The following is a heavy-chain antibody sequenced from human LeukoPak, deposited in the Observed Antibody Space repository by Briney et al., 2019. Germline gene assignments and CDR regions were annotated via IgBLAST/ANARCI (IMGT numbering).Heavy chain of an antibody. Sequence: SETLSLTCAVSGYSISSGYYWGWIRQPPGKGLEWIGSIYHSGSTYYNPSLKSRVTISVDTSKNQFSLKLSSVTAADTAVYYCARIRYCSSTSCYAGVHWFDPWGQGTLVTVSS. J-gene: IGHJ5*02. V-gene: IGHV4-38-2*01. D-gene: IGHD2-2*01. CDR1: GYSISSGYY. CDR2: IYHSGST. CDR3: ARIRYCSSTSCYAGVHWFDP.